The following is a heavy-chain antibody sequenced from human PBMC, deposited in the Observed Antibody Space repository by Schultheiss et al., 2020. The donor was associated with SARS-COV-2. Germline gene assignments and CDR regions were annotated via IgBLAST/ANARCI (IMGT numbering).Heavy chain of an antibody. Sequence: GESLKISCAASGFTFSSYWMHWVRQAPGKGLVWVSRINSDGSSTSYADSVKGRFTISRDNSKNTLFLQMNSLRAEDTAVYYCARGGGYYYGMDVWGQGTTVTVAS. V-gene: IGHV3-74*01. J-gene: IGHJ6*02. D-gene: IGHD3-10*01. CDR3: ARGGGYYYGMDV. CDR2: INSDGSST. CDR1: GFTFSSYW.